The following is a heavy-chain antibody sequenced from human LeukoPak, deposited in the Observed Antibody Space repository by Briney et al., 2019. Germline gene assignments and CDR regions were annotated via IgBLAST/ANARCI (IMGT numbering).Heavy chain of an antibody. Sequence: ASVKVSCKASGGTFSSYAISWVRQAPGQGLEWMGRIIPIFGTANYAQKFQGRVTITTDESTSTAYMELSSLRSEDTAVYYCARDSADIVVVPVAMRRFDYWGQGTLVTVSS. D-gene: IGHD2-2*01. CDR3: ARDSADIVVVPVAMRRFDY. J-gene: IGHJ4*02. V-gene: IGHV1-69*05. CDR2: IIPIFGTA. CDR1: GGTFSSYA.